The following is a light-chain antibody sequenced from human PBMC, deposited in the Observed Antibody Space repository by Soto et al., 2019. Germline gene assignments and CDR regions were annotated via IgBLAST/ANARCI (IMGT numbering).Light chain of an antibody. V-gene: IGKV3-15*01. CDR2: GAS. J-gene: IGKJ4*01. CDR3: HQSNNCPLP. Sequence: EIVMTQSPATRSVSPGERATLSCRASQTVNNNFAWYQQKPCQDYRLLIYGASARPTGIPARFSGSGAGTEFTLTISSLQSEDFAVYYCHQSNNCPLPCGGGPKVEIK. CDR1: QTVNNN.